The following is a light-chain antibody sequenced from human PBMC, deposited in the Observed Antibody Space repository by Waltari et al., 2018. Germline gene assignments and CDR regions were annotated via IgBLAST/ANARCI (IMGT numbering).Light chain of an antibody. CDR3: QENYSSSRT. CDR1: QNFNSY. Sequence: DIQMTQSPSSLSASVGDSVTIACRASQNFNSYLNWYQQKPGEAPKLLIYEASRLQSGVPSRFSGSGSGTEFTLTITSLQPDDVATYYCQENYSSSRTFGHGTKVEI. CDR2: EAS. V-gene: IGKV1-39*01. J-gene: IGKJ1*01.